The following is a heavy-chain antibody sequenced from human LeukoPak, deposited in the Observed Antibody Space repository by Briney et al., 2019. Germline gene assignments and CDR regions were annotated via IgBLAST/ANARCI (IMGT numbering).Heavy chain of an antibody. D-gene: IGHD3-3*01. J-gene: IGHJ5*02. V-gene: IGHV3-66*02. CDR3: ARSEPNPYYDFWCGYPTPFDP. CDR2: IYSGGST. Sequence: GGSLRLSCAASGFTVSTNYMSWVRQAPGKGLEWVSVIYSGGSTYYADSVKGRFTISRDNSKNTLYLQMNSLRAEDTAMYYCARSEPNPYYDFWCGYPTPFDPWGQGTLVTVSS. CDR1: GFTVSTNY.